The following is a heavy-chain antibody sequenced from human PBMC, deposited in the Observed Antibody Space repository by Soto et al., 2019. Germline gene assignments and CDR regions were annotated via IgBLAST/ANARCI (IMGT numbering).Heavy chain of an antibody. D-gene: IGHD3-9*01. CDR2: FDPEDGET. CDR1: GYTLTELS. J-gene: IGHJ4*02. Sequence: ASVKVCCKVSGYTLTELSMHWVRQAPGKGLEWMGGFDPEDGETIYAQKFQGRVTMTEDTSTDTAYMELSSLRSEDTAVYYCATVLRYFDWLLPSPMYYFDYWGQGTLVTVSS. V-gene: IGHV1-24*01. CDR3: ATVLRYFDWLLPSPMYYFDY.